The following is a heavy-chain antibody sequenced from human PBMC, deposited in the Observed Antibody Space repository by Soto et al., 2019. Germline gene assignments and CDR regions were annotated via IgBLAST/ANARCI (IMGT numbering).Heavy chain of an antibody. J-gene: IGHJ4*02. CDR1: GFSFDDSG. V-gene: IGHV3-20*04. D-gene: IGHD3-10*01. CDR2: INWNGDST. CDR3: ARDGYGSGSHFDS. Sequence: DVQLVESGGGVVRPGGSLRLSCAASGFSFDDSGFNWVRQAPGKGLEWVSFINWNGDSTGYVDSVKGRFTISRDNAKNSLFLQMNSLRVEDTAFYYCARDGYGSGSHFDSWGQGTLVTVSS.